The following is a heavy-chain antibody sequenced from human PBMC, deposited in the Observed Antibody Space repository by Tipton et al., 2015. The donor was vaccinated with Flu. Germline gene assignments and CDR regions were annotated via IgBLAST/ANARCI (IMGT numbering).Heavy chain of an antibody. CDR3: ARDLWNDRRAYYYYGVDV. J-gene: IGHJ6*02. V-gene: IGHV4-4*07. Sequence: LRLSCTVSGGSLSGYYWSWIRQPAGKGLEWIGRIYTGGSSYYNPSLKSRVTISVDSSKNEFSLTLASLTAADTAVYYYARDLWNDRRAYYYYGVDVWGQGTTVTVSS. D-gene: IGHD1-1*01. CDR1: GGSLSGYY. CDR2: IYTGGSS.